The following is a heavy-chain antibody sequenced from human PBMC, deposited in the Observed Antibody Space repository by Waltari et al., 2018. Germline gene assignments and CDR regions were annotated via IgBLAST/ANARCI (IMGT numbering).Heavy chain of an antibody. CDR1: GFTFSSYA. CDR3: ARDQGYYDSSGYRPGIDHAPFDY. J-gene: IGHJ4*02. CDR2: ISYDGSNK. Sequence: VQLVESGGGLVKPGGSLRLSCAASGFTFSSYAMHWVRQAPGKGLEWVAVISYDGSNKYYADSVKGRFTISRDNSKNTLYLQMNSLRAEDTAVYYCARDQGYYDSSGYRPGIDHAPFDYWGQGTLVTVSS. D-gene: IGHD3-22*01. V-gene: IGHV3-30-3*01.